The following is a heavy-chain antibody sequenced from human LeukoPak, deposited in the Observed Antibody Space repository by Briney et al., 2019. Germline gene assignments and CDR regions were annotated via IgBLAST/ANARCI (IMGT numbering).Heavy chain of an antibody. CDR1: GGSISSYY. CDR2: IYYSGST. J-gene: IGHJ2*01. Sequence: PSETLSLTCTVSGGSISSYYWSWIRQPPGKGLEWIGYIYYSGSTNYNPSLKSRVTISVDTSKNQFSLKLSSVTAADTAVYYCARSPYCGGDCLAYPLIYWYFDLWGRGTLVTVSS. D-gene: IGHD2-21*02. V-gene: IGHV4-59*01. CDR3: ARSPYCGGDCLAYPLIYWYFDL.